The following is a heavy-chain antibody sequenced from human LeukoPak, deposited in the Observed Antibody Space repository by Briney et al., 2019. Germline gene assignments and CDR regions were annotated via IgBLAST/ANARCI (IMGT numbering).Heavy chain of an antibody. J-gene: IGHJ4*02. Sequence: SETLSLTCTVSVYSISSGYYWGWIRQPPGKGLEWIGSIYHSGSTYYNPPLKSRVTISVDTSKNQFSLKLSSVTAADTAVYYCARGVAGSGGDFDYWGQGTLVTVSS. V-gene: IGHV4-38-2*02. CDR1: VYSISSGYY. CDR2: IYHSGST. D-gene: IGHD6-19*01. CDR3: ARGVAGSGGDFDY.